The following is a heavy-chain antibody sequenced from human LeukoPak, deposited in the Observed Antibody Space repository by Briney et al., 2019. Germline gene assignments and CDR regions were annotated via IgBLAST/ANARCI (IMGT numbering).Heavy chain of an antibody. CDR1: GGSISSSSYY. J-gene: IGHJ4*02. V-gene: IGHV4-39*07. D-gene: IGHD3-16*01. CDR3: ARGLTRRIMITFGGVTAFDY. Sequence: SETLSLTCTVSGGSISSSSYYWGWIRQPPGKGLEWIGSIYYSGSTYYNPSLKSRVTISVDTSKNQFSLKLSSVTAADTAVYYCARGLTRRIMITFGGVTAFDYWGQGTLVTVSS. CDR2: IYYSGST.